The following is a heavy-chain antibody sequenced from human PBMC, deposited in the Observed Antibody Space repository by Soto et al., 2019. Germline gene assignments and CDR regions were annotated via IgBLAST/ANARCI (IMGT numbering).Heavy chain of an antibody. CDR2: ISSSSSYI. J-gene: IGHJ4*02. Sequence: GVLRLSCAASGFTFSSYSMNWVRQAPGKGLEWVSSISSSSSYIYYADSVKGRFTISRDNAKNSLYLQMNSLRAEDTAVYYCASSQLELIDYWGQGTLVTVSS. V-gene: IGHV3-21*01. CDR1: GFTFSSYS. D-gene: IGHD1-1*01. CDR3: ASSQLELIDY.